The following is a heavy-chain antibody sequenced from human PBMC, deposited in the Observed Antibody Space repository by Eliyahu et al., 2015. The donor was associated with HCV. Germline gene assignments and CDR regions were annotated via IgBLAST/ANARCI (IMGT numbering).Heavy chain of an antibody. Sequence: QVQLQQWGAGLLKPSETLSLTCAVYGGSFSGYYWSWIRQPPGKGLEWIGEINHSGSTNYNPSLKSRVTISVDTSKNQFSLKLSSVTAADTAVYYCARGIAVAGTGALLIFDYWGQGTLVTVSS. CDR3: ARGIAVAGTGALLIFDY. J-gene: IGHJ4*02. D-gene: IGHD6-19*01. V-gene: IGHV4-34*01. CDR2: INHSGST. CDR1: GGSFSGYY.